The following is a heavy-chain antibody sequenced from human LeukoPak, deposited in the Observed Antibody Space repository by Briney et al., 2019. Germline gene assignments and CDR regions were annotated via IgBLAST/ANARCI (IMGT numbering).Heavy chain of an antibody. D-gene: IGHD3-10*01. CDR3: TSYNAQSITMVRGVIAAFDI. V-gene: IGHV3-73*01. Sequence: GGSLRLSCAASGFTFSGSAMHWVRQASGKGLEWVGRIRSKANSYATAYAASVKGRFTISRDDSKNTAYLQMNSLKTEDTAVYYCTSYNAQSITMVRGVIAAFDIWGQGTMVTVSS. CDR2: IRSKANSYAT. J-gene: IGHJ3*02. CDR1: GFTFSGSA.